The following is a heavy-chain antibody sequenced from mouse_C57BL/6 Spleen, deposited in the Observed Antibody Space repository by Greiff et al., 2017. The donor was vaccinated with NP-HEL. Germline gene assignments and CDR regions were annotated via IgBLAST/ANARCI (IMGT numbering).Heavy chain of an antibody. CDR2: ISSGGSYT. D-gene: IGHD2-3*01. Sequence: EVMLVESGGDLVKPGGSLKLSCAASGFTFSSYGMSWVRQTPDKRLEWVATISSGGSYTYYPDSVKGRFTISRDNAKNTLYLQMSSLKSEDTAMYYCARQRWSLDYWGQGTTLTVSS. CDR1: GFTFSSYG. V-gene: IGHV5-6*02. J-gene: IGHJ2*01. CDR3: ARQRWSLDY.